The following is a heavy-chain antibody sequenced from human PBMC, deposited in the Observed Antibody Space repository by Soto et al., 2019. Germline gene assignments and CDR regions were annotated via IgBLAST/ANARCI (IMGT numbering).Heavy chain of an antibody. V-gene: IGHV4-34*01. CDR2: INHSGST. Sequence: SETLSLTCAVYGGSFSGYYWSWIRQPPGKGLEWIGEINHSGSTNYNPSLKSRVTISVDTSKNQFSLKLSSVTAADTAVYYCARGPEYPAAIHYYYYYMDVWGKGTTVTVSS. D-gene: IGHD2-2*01. CDR3: ARGPEYPAAIHYYYYYMDV. CDR1: GGSFSGYY. J-gene: IGHJ6*03.